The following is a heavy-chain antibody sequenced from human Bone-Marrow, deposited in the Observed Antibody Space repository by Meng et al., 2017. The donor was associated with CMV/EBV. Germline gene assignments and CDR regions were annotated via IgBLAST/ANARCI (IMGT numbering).Heavy chain of an antibody. CDR1: GFTFDDYA. V-gene: IGHV3-9*01. CDR3: AKDRDEYYYDSSGYAN. D-gene: IGHD3-22*01. J-gene: IGHJ4*02. Sequence: GGSLRLSCAASGFTFDDYAMHWVRQVPGKGLEWVSGISRSSGSVGYADSVKGRFTISRDNSKNTLYLQMNSLRAEDTAVYYCAKDRDEYYYDSSGYANWGQGTLVTVAS. CDR2: ISRSSGSV.